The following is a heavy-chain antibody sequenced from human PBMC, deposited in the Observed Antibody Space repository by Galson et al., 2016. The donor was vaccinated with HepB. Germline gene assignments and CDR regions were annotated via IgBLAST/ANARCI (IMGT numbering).Heavy chain of an antibody. CDR1: GGTFSSYG. D-gene: IGHD3-9*01. Sequence: SVKVSCKASGGTFSSYGISWVRQAPGQGLEWMGGIIPIFGTANHAQKFQGRVTITADESTNTAYMELSSLRSEDTAVYYCARADILTGYYPNAYDIWGQGTMVTVSS. CDR2: IIPIFGTA. J-gene: IGHJ3*02. CDR3: ARADILTGYYPNAYDI. V-gene: IGHV1-69*13.